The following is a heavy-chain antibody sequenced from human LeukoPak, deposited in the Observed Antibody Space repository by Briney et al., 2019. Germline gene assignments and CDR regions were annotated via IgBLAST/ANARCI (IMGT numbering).Heavy chain of an antibody. CDR3: ARDRYYGSHYYYGMDV. J-gene: IGHJ6*02. CDR2: TRSDGSNK. CDR1: GFTFSSYG. D-gene: IGHD3-10*01. Sequence: GGSLRLSCAASGFTFSSYGMHWVRQAPGKGLEWVAFTRSDGSNKYYADSVKGRFTISRDNSKNTLYLQMSSLRAEDTAVYYCARDRYYGSHYYYGMDVWGQGTTVTVSS. V-gene: IGHV3-30*02.